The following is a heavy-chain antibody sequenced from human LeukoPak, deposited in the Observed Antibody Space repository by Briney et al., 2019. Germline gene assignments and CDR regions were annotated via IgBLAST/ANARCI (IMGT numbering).Heavy chain of an antibody. CDR2: INHSGST. J-gene: IGHJ4*02. D-gene: IGHD3-3*01. V-gene: IGHV4-34*01. CDR3: ARVFRIGYYLEFDY. Sequence: SETLSLTRTVSGGSISSYYWSWIRQPPGKGLEWIGEINHSGSTNYNPSLKSRVTISVDTSKNQFSLKLTSVTAADTAVYYCARVFRIGYYLEFDYWGQGTLVTVSS. CDR1: GGSISSYY.